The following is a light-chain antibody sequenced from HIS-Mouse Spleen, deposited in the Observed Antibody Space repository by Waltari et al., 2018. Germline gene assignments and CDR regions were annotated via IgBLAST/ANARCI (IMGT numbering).Light chain of an antibody. CDR1: QGISSY. CDR2: AAS. Sequence: IWITQSPSLLSASPGYRFPISSRMSQGISSYLTRYQQKPGKAPELLIYAASTLQSGVPSRFSGSGSGTDFTLTISCLQSEDFATYYCQQYYSFPYTFGQGTKLEIK. CDR3: QQYYSFPYT. J-gene: IGKJ2*01. V-gene: IGKV1D-8*02.